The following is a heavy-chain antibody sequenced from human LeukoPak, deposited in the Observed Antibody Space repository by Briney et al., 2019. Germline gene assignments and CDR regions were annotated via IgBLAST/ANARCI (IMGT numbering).Heavy chain of an antibody. Sequence: PGGSLRLSCAASGFTFSSYAMSWVRQAPGKGLEWVSAISGSGGSTYYADSVKGRFTISRDNFKNTLYLQMNSLRAEDTAVYYCAKDQHYYDTTSYYYFDYWGQGTLVTVSS. CDR3: AKDQHYYDTTSYYYFDY. D-gene: IGHD3-22*01. CDR1: GFTFSSYA. CDR2: ISGSGGST. V-gene: IGHV3-23*01. J-gene: IGHJ4*02.